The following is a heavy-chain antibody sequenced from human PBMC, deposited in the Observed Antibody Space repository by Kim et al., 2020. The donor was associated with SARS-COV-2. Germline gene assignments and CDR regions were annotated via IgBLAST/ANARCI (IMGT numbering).Heavy chain of an antibody. V-gene: IGHV1-3*01. Sequence: KFQDRVTINRDTSASTAYMELSSLRSEDTAVYYCARDRYYDFWSGYYDYWGQGTLVTVSS. D-gene: IGHD3-3*01. CDR3: ARDRYYDFWSGYYDY. J-gene: IGHJ4*02.